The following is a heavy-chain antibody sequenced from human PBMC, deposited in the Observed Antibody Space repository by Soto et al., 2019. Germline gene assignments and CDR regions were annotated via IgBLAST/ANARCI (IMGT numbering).Heavy chain of an antibody. CDR2: ISTDNGNT. D-gene: IGHD3-3*01. Sequence: QVQLVQSGAEVKKPGASVKVSCKASGYTFTNSGISWVRQAPGQGLEWMGWISTDNGNTNYAQHLQGRVSMTTDTSTSTAHMDLRSLRSDDPAVYYCARDPGITTFGVYSMYYYGMDVWGQGTTVTVSS. CDR3: ARDPGITTFGVYSMYYYGMDV. CDR1: GYTFTNSG. V-gene: IGHV1-18*01. J-gene: IGHJ6*02.